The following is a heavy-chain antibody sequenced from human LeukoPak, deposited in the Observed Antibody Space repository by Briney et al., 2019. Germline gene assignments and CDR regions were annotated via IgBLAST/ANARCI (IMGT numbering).Heavy chain of an antibody. CDR2: IYSGGST. Sequence: GSLRLSCAASGFTVSSNYTSWVRQAPGKGLEWVSVIYSGGSTYYADSVKGRFTISRDNSKNTLYLQMNSLRAEDTAVYYCAREIPRSGSSLDYWGQGTLVTVSS. CDR1: GFTVSSNY. J-gene: IGHJ4*02. D-gene: IGHD6-19*01. V-gene: IGHV3-53*01. CDR3: AREIPRSGSSLDY.